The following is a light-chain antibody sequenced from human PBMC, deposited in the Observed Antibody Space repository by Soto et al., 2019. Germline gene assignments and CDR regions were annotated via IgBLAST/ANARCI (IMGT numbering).Light chain of an antibody. CDR2: KAS. Sequence: DIQMTQSPSTLPASVGDRVTITCRASQSISTWLAWYQQKPGKAPNLLIYKASYLASGVPSRFSGGGSGTEFTLTISSLQPDDFATYYCQQLNSYPLTFGGGTKVDIK. J-gene: IGKJ4*01. V-gene: IGKV1-5*03. CDR3: QQLNSYPLT. CDR1: QSISTW.